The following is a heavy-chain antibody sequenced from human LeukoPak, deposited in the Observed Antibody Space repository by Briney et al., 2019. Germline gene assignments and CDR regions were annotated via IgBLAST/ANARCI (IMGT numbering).Heavy chain of an antibody. Sequence: GASVKVSCKPSGYTFTGYYMHWVRQAPGQGLEWMGWINPNSGGTNYAQKFQGRVTMTRDTSISTAYMGLSRLGSDDTAVYYCARDRDISSGAYPYNYYMDVWGEGTTVTISS. CDR3: ARDRDISSGAYPYNYYMDV. CDR2: INPNSGGT. D-gene: IGHD2-15*01. CDR1: GYTFTGYY. J-gene: IGHJ6*03. V-gene: IGHV1-2*02.